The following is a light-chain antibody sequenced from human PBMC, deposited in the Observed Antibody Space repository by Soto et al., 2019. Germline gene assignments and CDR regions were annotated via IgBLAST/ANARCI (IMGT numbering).Light chain of an antibody. CDR3: CSYAGSNSLL. CDR2: EVS. J-gene: IGLJ2*01. Sequence: QSVLTQPPSASGSPGQSVTISCTGTSSDVGGYNYVSWYQQYPGKAPKLMIYEVSKRPSGVPDRFSGSKSGNTASLTVSGLQTEDEADYYCCSYAGSNSLLFGGGTKVTVL. CDR1: SSDVGGYNY. V-gene: IGLV2-8*01.